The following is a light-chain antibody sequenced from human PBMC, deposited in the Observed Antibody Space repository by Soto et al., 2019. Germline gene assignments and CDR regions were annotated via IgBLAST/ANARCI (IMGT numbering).Light chain of an antibody. V-gene: IGLV1-44*01. CDR3: AAWDDSLHGFL. J-gene: IGLJ1*01. CDR1: SSNIGSTT. CDR2: SND. Sequence: QSALTQPPSASGTPGHRVTLSCSGASSNIGSTTVSWYQHAPGTAPKLLIFSNDQRPSGVPDRFSGSASGTSASLAISGLQSDDEADYYCAAWDDSLHGFLFGTGTKVTVL.